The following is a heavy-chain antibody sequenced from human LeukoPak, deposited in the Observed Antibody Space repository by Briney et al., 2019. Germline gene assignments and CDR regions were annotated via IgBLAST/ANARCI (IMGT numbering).Heavy chain of an antibody. CDR1: GGSISSYY. D-gene: IGHD3-22*01. Sequence: SETLSLTCTVSGGSISSYYWSWIRQPAGKGLEWIGRIYTSGSTNYNPSLKSRVTMSVDTSKSQFSLKLSSVTAADTAVFYCARGRFTYSYDTTGYFLDYWGQGALVTVSS. J-gene: IGHJ4*02. CDR2: IYTSGST. CDR3: ARGRFTYSYDTTGYFLDY. V-gene: IGHV4-4*07.